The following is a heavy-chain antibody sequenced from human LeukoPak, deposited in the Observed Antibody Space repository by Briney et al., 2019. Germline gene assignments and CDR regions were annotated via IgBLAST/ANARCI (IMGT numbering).Heavy chain of an antibody. CDR2: ISNSGYNT. Sequence: PGGSLRLSCAASGLSVSSCAMSWVRQAPGKGLEWVSTISNSGYNTWYADSVKGRFTISRDNSQNTLYLQMSSLRAEDTALYYCARHDGSSFIYYVDHWGQGALVTVSS. CDR3: ARHDGSSFIYYVDH. CDR1: GLSVSSCA. D-gene: IGHD1-26*01. J-gene: IGHJ4*02. V-gene: IGHV3-23*01.